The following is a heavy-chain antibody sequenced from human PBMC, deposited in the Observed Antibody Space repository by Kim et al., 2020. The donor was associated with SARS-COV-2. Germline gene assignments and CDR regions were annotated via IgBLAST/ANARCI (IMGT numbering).Heavy chain of an antibody. CDR2: INQDGSDK. CDR3: ARDREYYYGSRGTQIAYYSDY. J-gene: IGHJ4*02. D-gene: IGHD3-10*01. V-gene: IGHV3-7*03. CDR1: GFIYTNYW. Sequence: GGSLRLSCQASGFIYTNYWMSWVRQTPGKGLEWMANINQDGSDKNYVDSVKGRFTVSRDNAKSSLYLQMNSLRAEDTAVYYCARDREYYYGSRGTQIAYYSDYWGPGTLVTVSS.